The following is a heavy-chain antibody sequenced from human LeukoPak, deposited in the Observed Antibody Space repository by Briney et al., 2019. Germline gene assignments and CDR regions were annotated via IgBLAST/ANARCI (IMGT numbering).Heavy chain of an antibody. V-gene: IGHV1-69*13. CDR2: IIPIFGTA. J-gene: IGHJ5*02. CDR3: AGALATMVRGVIMPNWFDP. CDR1: GGTFSSYA. Sequence: ASVKVSGKASGGTFSSYAISWVRQAPGQGLEWMGGIIPIFGTANYAQKFQGRVTITPDESTSTAYMELSSLRSEDTAVYYCAGALATMVRGVIMPNWFDPWGQGTLVTVSS. D-gene: IGHD3-10*01.